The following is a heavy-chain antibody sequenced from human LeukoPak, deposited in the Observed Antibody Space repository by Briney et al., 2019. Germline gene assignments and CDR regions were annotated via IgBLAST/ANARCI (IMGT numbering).Heavy chain of an antibody. Sequence: ASVKVSCKASGYTFTSYDINWVRQATGQGLEWMGWMNPNSGNTGYAQKFQGRVTITRNTSISTAYMELRSLRSDDTAVYYCARVGGGSYCSSTSCPRRFDPWGQGTLVTVSS. D-gene: IGHD2-2*01. CDR2: MNPNSGNT. CDR3: ARVGGGSYCSSTSCPRRFDP. V-gene: IGHV1-8*03. J-gene: IGHJ5*02. CDR1: GYTFTSYD.